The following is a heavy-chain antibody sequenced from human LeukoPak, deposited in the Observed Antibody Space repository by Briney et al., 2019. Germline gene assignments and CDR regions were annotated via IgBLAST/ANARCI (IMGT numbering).Heavy chain of an antibody. CDR2: INHSGST. V-gene: IGHV4-34*01. J-gene: IGHJ4*02. CDR3: ARGSSGGSCYRL. CDR1: GGSFSGYY. D-gene: IGHD2-15*01. Sequence: SETLSLTCAVYGGSFSGYYWSWIRQPPGKGLEWIGEINHSGSTNYNPSLKSRVTISVDTSKNQFSLKLSSVTAADTPVYYCARGSSGGSCYRLWGQGTLVTVSS.